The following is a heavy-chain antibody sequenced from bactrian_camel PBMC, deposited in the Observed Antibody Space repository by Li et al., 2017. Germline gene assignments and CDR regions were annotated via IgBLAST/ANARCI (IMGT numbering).Heavy chain of an antibody. V-gene: IGHV3S53*01. J-gene: IGHJ4*01. CDR1: GYIGTTYA. Sequence: HVQLVESGGGSVQAGGSLRLSCVVSGYIGTTYALGWFRQAPGKGREGVAAIAGDGRTDYADSVKGRFTISRDGAKNTVWLQMNNLQSEDTALYYCAKGLFSTADGLGHIVRGQGTQVTVS. D-gene: IGHD1*01. CDR2: IAGDGRT.